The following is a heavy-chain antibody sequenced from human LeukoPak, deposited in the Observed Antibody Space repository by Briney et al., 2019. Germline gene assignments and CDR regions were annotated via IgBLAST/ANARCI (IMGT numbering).Heavy chain of an antibody. Sequence: PSETLSLTCTLAAGSISSYYSSWIRQHPGKGLEWIGYIYYSGSTNYNPSIKSRVTISVDTSKNQFSLKLSSVTAADTAVYYCARVEMATIIVYWGQGTLVTVSS. CDR2: IYYSGST. CDR3: ARVEMATIIVY. V-gene: IGHV4-59*01. J-gene: IGHJ4*02. CDR1: AGSISSYY. D-gene: IGHD5-24*01.